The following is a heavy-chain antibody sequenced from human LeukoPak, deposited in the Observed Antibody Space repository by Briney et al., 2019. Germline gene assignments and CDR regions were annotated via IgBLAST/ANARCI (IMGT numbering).Heavy chain of an antibody. CDR2: INQDESEK. J-gene: IGHJ4*02. V-gene: IGHV3-7*01. CDR3: ARDGAYGVHVGSYFDY. Sequence: TGGSLRLSCAASGFTFSNYWMSWVRQAPGKGLQWVANINQDESEKYYVDSVRGRFTISRDNAKNSLYLQMNGLRAEDTAVYYCARDGAYGVHVGSYFDYWGQGALVTVSS. D-gene: IGHD5/OR15-5a*01. CDR1: GFTFSNYW.